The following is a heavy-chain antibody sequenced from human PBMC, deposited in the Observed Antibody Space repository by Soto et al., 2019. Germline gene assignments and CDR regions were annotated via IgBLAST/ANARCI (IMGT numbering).Heavy chain of an antibody. V-gene: IGHV4-31*03. J-gene: IGHJ5*02. CDR2: IYYSGST. CDR3: ARDREYQQTRGSNWFDP. Sequence: QVQLQESCPGLVKPSQTLSLTCTVSGGSISSGGYYWSWIRQHPGKGLEWIGYIYYSGSTYYNPSLKSRVTISVDTSKNQFSLKLSSVTAADTAVYYCARDREYQQTRGSNWFDPWGQGTLVTVSS. CDR1: GGSISSGGYY. D-gene: IGHD2-2*01.